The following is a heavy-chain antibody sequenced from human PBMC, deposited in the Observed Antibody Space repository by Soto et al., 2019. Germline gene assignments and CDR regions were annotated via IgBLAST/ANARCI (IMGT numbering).Heavy chain of an antibody. J-gene: IGHJ5*02. Sequence: GGSLRLRCGASGFTFSNLAMSWVRQAPGKGLEWVSAISGSGGSTYYADSVKGRFTISRDNSKNTLYLQMNSLRAEDTAVYYCAKDGPYYGSGPLRFDPWGQGTLVTVSS. CDR2: ISGSGGST. CDR1: GFTFSNLA. V-gene: IGHV3-23*01. D-gene: IGHD3-10*01. CDR3: AKDGPYYGSGPLRFDP.